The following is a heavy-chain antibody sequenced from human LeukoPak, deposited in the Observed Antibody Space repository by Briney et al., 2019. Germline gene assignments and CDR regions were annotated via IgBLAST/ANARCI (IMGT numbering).Heavy chain of an antibody. CDR2: IIPIFGTA. V-gene: IGHV1-69*13. Sequence: SVKVSCKASGGTFSSYAISWVRQAPGQGLEWMGGIIPIFGTANYAQKFQGRVTITADESTSTAYMELSSLRSEDTAVYYCARDDCSSTSCYGMDVWGQGTTVTVSS. J-gene: IGHJ6*02. CDR1: GGTFSSYA. CDR3: ARDDCSSTSCYGMDV. D-gene: IGHD2-2*01.